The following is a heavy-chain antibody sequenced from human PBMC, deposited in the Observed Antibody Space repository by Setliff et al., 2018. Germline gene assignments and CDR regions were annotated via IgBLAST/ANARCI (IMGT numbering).Heavy chain of an antibody. J-gene: IGHJ4*02. V-gene: IGHV5-51*01. CDR1: GYSFTDYW. Sequence: PGESLKIPCKGSGYSFTDYWIGWVRQMPGKGLEWMGIIYPGDSDTRYSPSFQGQVTISADKSISTAYLQWSSLKASDTAMYYCARRRYYDSSGYYYFDYWGQGTLVTVSS. D-gene: IGHD3-22*01. CDR3: ARRRYYDSSGYYYFDY. CDR2: IYPGDSDT.